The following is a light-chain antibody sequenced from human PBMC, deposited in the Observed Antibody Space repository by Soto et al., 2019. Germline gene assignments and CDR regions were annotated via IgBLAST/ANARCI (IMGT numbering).Light chain of an antibody. V-gene: IGKV3-15*01. J-gene: IGKJ1*01. Sequence: DIVMTQSPATLSVSPGERATLSCRACQGVSTCFAWYQQKSGPSPRLLIYDVSTRESGVPARFSGSGSETDFTLTISGLQADDSAIYCCQHYNSWPFSFGQGTKVDIK. CDR1: QGVSTC. CDR3: QHYNSWPFS. CDR2: DVS.